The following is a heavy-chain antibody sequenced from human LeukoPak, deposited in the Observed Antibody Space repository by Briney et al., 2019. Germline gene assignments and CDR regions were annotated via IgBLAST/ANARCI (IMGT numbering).Heavy chain of an antibody. CDR2: ISGDGSVT. D-gene: IGHD6-6*01. CDR3: ARYSSSSGGASYYLDY. J-gene: IGHJ4*01. Sequence: GGSLRLSCTASGFTLRNYWMPWVRQGPGKRLVWVSRISGDGSVTNYPDSVQGRFTISRDNAKNILYLQINSLRSEDTAVYYCARYSSSSGGASYYLDYWGHGTLVTVSS. V-gene: IGHV3-74*01. CDR1: GFTLRNYW.